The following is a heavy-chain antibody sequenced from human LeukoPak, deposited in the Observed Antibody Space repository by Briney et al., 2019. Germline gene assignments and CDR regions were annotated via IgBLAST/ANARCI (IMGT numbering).Heavy chain of an antibody. CDR3: ARVQDSSGYPDAFDI. J-gene: IGHJ3*02. V-gene: IGHV3-53*01. D-gene: IGHD3-22*01. CDR1: GFTVSSNY. CDR2: IYSGGST. Sequence: GGSLRLSCAASGFTVSSNYMSWVRQAPGKGLEWVSVIYSGGSTYYADSVKGRFTISRDNSKNTLYLQMNSLRAEDTAVYYCARVQDSSGYPDAFDIWGQGTMVTVSS.